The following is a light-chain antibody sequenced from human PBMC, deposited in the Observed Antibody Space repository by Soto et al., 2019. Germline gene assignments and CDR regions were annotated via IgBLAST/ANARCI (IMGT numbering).Light chain of an antibody. CDR1: SSDVGSYNR. J-gene: IGLJ1*01. CDR2: EVS. V-gene: IGLV2-18*02. Sequence: QSVLTQPPSVSGSPGQSVTISCTGTSSDVGSYNRVSWYQQPPGTAPKLMIYEVSNRPSGVPDRFSGSKSGNTASLTISGLQAEDEADYYCSSYTSSSIYVFGTGPKVTVL. CDR3: SSYTSSSIYV.